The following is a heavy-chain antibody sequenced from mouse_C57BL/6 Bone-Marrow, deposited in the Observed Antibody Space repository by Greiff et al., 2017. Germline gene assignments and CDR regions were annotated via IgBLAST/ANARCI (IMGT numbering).Heavy chain of an antibody. CDR3: ARCPYERFYVYWCFDV. CDR1: GYTFTSYW. Sequence: VQLQQPGAELVMPGASVKLSCKASGYTFTSYWMHWVKQRPGQGLEWIGEIDPSDSYTNYNQKLKGKSTLTVDKSSSTAYMHLNSLSSEDSAVYYCARCPYERFYVYWCFDVWGTGTTVTVSS. D-gene: IGHD2-3*01. V-gene: IGHV1-69*01. J-gene: IGHJ1*03. CDR2: IDPSDSYT.